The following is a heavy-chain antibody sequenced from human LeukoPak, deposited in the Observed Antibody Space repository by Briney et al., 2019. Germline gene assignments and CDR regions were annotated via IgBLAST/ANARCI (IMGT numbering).Heavy chain of an antibody. Sequence: SETLSLTCAVYGGSFSGHYWSWIRQPPGKGLEWIGEINHSGSTNYNPSLKSRVTISVDTSKKQFSLKLSSVTAADTAVYYCATFRGGRAMAGDYWGQGTLVTVSS. D-gene: IGHD6-19*01. CDR1: GGSFSGHY. CDR3: ATFRGGRAMAGDY. V-gene: IGHV4-34*01. CDR2: INHSGST. J-gene: IGHJ4*02.